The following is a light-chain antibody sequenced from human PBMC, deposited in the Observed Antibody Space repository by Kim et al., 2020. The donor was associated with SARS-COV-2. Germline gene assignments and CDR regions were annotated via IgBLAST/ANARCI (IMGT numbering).Light chain of an antibody. J-gene: IGKJ1*01. V-gene: IGKV1-39*01. CDR2: AAS. CDR1: QIISSF. CDR3: QQSYTTTRT. Sequence: DIQMTQSPSSLSASVGDRVTITCRASQIISSFLNWYQQKAGQAPKLLIYAASSLQSGVPSRFSGSGSGTDFTLTISSLQPEDFATYYCQQSYTTTRTFGQGTKVDIK.